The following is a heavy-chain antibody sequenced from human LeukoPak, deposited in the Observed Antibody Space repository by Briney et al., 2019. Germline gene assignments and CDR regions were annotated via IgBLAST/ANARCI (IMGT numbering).Heavy chain of an antibody. D-gene: IGHD2-2*03. CDR3: AREGTGYCSSTSCYSGWFDP. J-gene: IGHJ5*02. CDR1: GYTFTGYY. CDR2: INPNSGGT. V-gene: IGHV1-2*02. Sequence: GASVKVSCKASGYTFTGYYMHWVRQAPGQGLEWMGWINPNSGGTNYAQKFQGRVTMTRDTSISTAYMELSRLRSDDTAVYYCAREGTGYCSSTSCYSGWFDPWGQGTLVTVSS.